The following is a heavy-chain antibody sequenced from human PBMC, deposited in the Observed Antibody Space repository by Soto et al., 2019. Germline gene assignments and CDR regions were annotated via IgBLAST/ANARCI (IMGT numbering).Heavy chain of an antibody. CDR1: GFSFSYYG. Sequence: GSLRLSCAASGFSFSYYGMHWVRQAPGKGLQWVAVVSSDTRNKYYADSVKGRFTISRDNSKNIVYLQMNSLRVEDTAVYYCAKGVQGSYSSYHFDYWGQGTLVTVPQ. D-gene: IGHD5-18*01. V-gene: IGHV3-30*18. CDR2: VSSDTRNK. J-gene: IGHJ4*02. CDR3: AKGVQGSYSSYHFDY.